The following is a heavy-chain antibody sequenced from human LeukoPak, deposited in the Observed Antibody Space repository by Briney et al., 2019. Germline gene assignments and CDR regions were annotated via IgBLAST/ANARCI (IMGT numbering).Heavy chain of an antibody. D-gene: IGHD6-25*01. CDR1: GYRFPSYW. CDR2: IYPGDSDT. J-gene: IGHJ4*02. V-gene: IGHV5-51*01. Sequence: GESLKISCKGSGYRFPSYWIGWVRQMPGKGLEWMGIIYPGDSDTRYSPSFQGQVTILADKSISTAYLQWSSLKASDTAMYYCARLFSDYLSSFDYWGQGTLVTVSS. CDR3: ARLFSDYLSSFDY.